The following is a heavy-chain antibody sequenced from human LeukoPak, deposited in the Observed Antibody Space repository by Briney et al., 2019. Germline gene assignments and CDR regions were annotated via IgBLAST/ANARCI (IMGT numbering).Heavy chain of an antibody. CDR2: INPNNGDT. D-gene: IGHD3-10*01. J-gene: IGHJ4*02. CDR1: GFTLSNYA. V-gene: IGHV1-2*02. CDR3: ARARGVGTSFNIDY. Sequence: PGGSLRLSCATSGFTLSNYAMHWVRQAPGQGLEWMAWINPNNGDTKHAQKFQGRVTVTRDMSISTAYMELSSLRSDDTAVYYCARARGVGTSFNIDYWGQGTLVTVSS.